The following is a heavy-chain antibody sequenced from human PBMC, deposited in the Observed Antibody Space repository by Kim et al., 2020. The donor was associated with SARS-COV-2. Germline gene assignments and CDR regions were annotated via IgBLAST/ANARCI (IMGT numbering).Heavy chain of an antibody. CDR2: ISSSGSTI. CDR3: ARMGSSTLGWYYYGMDV. J-gene: IGHJ6*02. CDR1: GFTFSSYE. Sequence: GGSLRLSCAASGFTFSSYEMNWVRQAPGKGLEWVSYISSSGSTIYYADSVKGRFTISRDNAKNSLYLQMNSLRAEDTAVYYCARMGSSTLGWYYYGMDVWGQGTTVTVSS. V-gene: IGHV3-48*03. D-gene: IGHD2-2*01.